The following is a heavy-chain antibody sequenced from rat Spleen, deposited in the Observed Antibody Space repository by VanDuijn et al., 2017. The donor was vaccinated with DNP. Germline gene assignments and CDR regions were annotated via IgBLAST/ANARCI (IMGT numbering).Heavy chain of an antibody. Sequence: QVQLQQSGAELAKPGSSVMISCRASGYTFTTYYIGWIKQTPGQGLEFIGYVNTGSGGPNYNEKFKGKATLTVDKSSSTAFMQLSSLTPDDSAVYYCARWGGPGYFDYWGQGVMVTVSS. CDR2: VNTGSGGP. J-gene: IGHJ2*01. CDR3: ARWGGPGYFDY. CDR1: GYTFTTYY. D-gene: IGHD1-4*01. V-gene: IGHV1-43*01.